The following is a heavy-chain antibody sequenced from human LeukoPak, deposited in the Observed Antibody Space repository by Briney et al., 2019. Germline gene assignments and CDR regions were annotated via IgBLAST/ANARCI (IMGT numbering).Heavy chain of an antibody. CDR3: ARTYQLLLYDY. CDR2: INHSGST. CDR1: GGSFSGYY. J-gene: IGHJ4*02. Sequence: SETLSLTCAVYGGSFSGYYWSWIRQPPGKGLEWIGEINHSGSTNYNPSLKSRVTISVDTSKNQFSLKLSSATAADTAVYYCARTYQLLLYDYWGQGTLVTVSS. D-gene: IGHD2-2*01. V-gene: IGHV4-34*01.